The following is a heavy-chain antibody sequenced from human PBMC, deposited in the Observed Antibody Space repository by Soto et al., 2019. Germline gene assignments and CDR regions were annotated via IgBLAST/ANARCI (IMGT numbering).Heavy chain of an antibody. V-gene: IGHV3-33*01. CDR3: ARSSGIAATPDS. CDR1: GFTFSSYG. J-gene: IGHJ4*02. CDR2: IWYDGSNK. D-gene: IGHD6-13*01. Sequence: QVQLVESGGGVVQPGRSLRLSCAASGFTFSSYGMHWVRQAPGKGLEWVAVIWYDGSNKYYADSVKGRFTISRANSKNTLYLQMNSLRAEDTAVYYCARSSGIAATPDSWGQGTLVTVSS.